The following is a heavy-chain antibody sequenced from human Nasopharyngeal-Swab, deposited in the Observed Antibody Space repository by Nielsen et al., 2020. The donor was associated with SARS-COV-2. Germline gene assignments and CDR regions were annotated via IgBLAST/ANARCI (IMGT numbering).Heavy chain of an antibody. J-gene: IGHJ4*02. CDR1: GFTFHDFA. D-gene: IGHD3-3*01. V-gene: IGHV3-43D*03. CDR3: AKPTIFGAEIDY. CDR2: ITSDGDTT. Sequence: GESLKISCAASGFTFHDFAMHWVRQAPGKVLEWVSLITSDGDTTLYADSVKGRFTISRDNSRNSLYLQMNSLRLEDTAFYYCAKPTIFGAEIDYWGQGTLVTVSS.